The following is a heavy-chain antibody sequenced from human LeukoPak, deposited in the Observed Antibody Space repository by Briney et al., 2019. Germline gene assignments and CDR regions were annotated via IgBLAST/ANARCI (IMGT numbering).Heavy chain of an antibody. CDR2: ISWNSGSI. V-gene: IGHV3-9*03. D-gene: IGHD3-22*01. CDR3: AKYMSRHYDSSGYFKDYNAFDI. J-gene: IGHJ3*02. CDR1: GFTFDDYA. Sequence: GRSLRLSCAASGFTFDDYAMHWVRHAPGKGLEWVSGISWNSGSIGYADSVKGRFTISRDNAKNSLYLQMNSLRAEDMALYYCAKYMSRHYDSSGYFKDYNAFDIWGQGTMVTVSS.